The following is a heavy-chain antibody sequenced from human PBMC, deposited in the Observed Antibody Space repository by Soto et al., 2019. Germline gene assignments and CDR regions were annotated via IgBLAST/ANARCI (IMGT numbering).Heavy chain of an antibody. V-gene: IGHV4-38-2*02. CDR2: IYHSGST. D-gene: IGHD3-22*01. CDR3: ARDYYDSSGYRRFDP. J-gene: IGHJ5*02. CDR1: GYSISSGYY. Sequence: SETLSLTCAVSGYSISSGYYWGWIRQPPGKGLEWIGSIYHSGSTYYNPSLESRVTISVDTSKNQFSLKLSSVTAADTAVYYCARDYYDSSGYRRFDPWGQGTLVTVSS.